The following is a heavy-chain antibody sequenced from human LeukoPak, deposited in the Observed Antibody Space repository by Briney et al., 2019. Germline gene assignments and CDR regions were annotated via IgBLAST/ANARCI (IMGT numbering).Heavy chain of an antibody. CDR1: GYTFTSNY. CDR2: IYPRDGST. V-gene: IGHV1-46*01. Sequence: VASVKVSCTASGYTFTSNYIHWMRQAPRQGLEWMGMIYPRDGSTSYAQKFQGRVTVTRDTSTSTVHMELSGLRSEDTAVYYCARDQEGFDYWGQGTLVTVSS. J-gene: IGHJ4*02. CDR3: ARDQEGFDY.